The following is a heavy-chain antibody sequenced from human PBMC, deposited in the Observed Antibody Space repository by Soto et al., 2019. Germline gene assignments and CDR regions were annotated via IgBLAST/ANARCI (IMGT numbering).Heavy chain of an antibody. Sequence: EVQLLESGGGSVQPGGSLRLSCAASGFTFSSYAMNWVRQAPGKGLEWVSCIRGSGGSLYYADSVKGRFANSRDNSKNTLILQRNSLRAEDTAVYYCAKDDGAVVPGIIAYWGQGTLVNVSS. V-gene: IGHV3-23*01. CDR3: AKDDGAVVPGIIAY. J-gene: IGHJ4*02. D-gene: IGHD2-2*01. CDR1: GFTFSSYA. CDR2: IRGSGGSL.